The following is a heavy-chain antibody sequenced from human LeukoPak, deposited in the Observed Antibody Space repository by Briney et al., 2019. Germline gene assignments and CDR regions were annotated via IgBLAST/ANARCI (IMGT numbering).Heavy chain of an antibody. V-gene: IGHV3-48*03. CDR1: GFPFGSHD. J-gene: IGHJ5*01. D-gene: IGHD3-10*01. CDR2: IGLSSTTI. CDR3: ARGYGSGIFYS. Sequence: GGSLRLSCAGSGFPFGSHDMSWVRQAPGKGLEWVSYIGLSSTTIYYADSVKGRFTISRDNAKNSVYLQMNSLRVEDTAIYYCARGYGSGIFYSWGQGALVTVSS.